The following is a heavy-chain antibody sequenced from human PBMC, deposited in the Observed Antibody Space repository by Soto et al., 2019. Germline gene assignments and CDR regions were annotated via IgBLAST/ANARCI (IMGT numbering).Heavy chain of an antibody. CDR3: GKGRSGDVGVFY. Sequence: ASVKVSCKASGYTFTVYYIHCVGQAPGQGPEWMGEISPNSGGTKYAQRFQGRVTMTRDTSITTVYMELSNLSPDDTAVYYCGKGRSGDVGVFYWGQGTLVTVSS. V-gene: IGHV1-2*02. CDR1: GYTFTVYY. D-gene: IGHD1-26*01. J-gene: IGHJ4*02. CDR2: ISPNSGGT.